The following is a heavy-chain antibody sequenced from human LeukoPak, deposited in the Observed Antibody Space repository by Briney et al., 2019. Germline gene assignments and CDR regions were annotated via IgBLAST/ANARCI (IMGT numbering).Heavy chain of an antibody. CDR3: ARGVYTSGRDIGSEWFDP. V-gene: IGHV4-4*09. Sequence: PSETLSLTCTVSGGFISRYYWSWFRQPPGEGLEWIGYIFSSGNTNYNSSLQNRVTMSVDTSKNQYSLKLSSVTAADTAVYHCARGVYTSGRDIGSEWFDPWGQGTLVTVSS. D-gene: IGHD3-10*01. CDR1: GGFISRYY. CDR2: IFSSGNT. J-gene: IGHJ5*02.